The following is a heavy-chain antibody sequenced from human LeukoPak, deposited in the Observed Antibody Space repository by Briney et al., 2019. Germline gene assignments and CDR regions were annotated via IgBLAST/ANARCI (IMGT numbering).Heavy chain of an antibody. CDR3: AKDMGGTYGLWGAFDI. J-gene: IGHJ3*02. CDR1: GFTFDDYA. Sequence: GGSLRLSCAASGFTFDDYAMHWVRQAPGKGLEWVSGISWNSGDIGYADSVKGRFTISRDNAKNSLYLQMHSLRAEDTALYYCAKDMGGTYGLWGAFDIWGQGQWSPSLQ. CDR2: ISWNSGDI. V-gene: IGHV3-9*01. D-gene: IGHD1-26*01.